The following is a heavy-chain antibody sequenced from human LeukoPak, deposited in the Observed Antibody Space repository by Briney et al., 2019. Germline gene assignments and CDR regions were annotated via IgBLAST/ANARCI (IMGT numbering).Heavy chain of an antibody. CDR1: GFTVSSNY. D-gene: IGHD6-13*01. CDR3: ARGDSSSIDY. V-gene: IGHV3-53*04. Sequence: GGSLRLSCAASGFTVSSNYMSWVRQAPGKGLEWVSVIYSGGSTYYADAVKGRFTISRHNSKNTLYLQMNSLRAEDTAVYYCARGDSSSIDYWGQGTLVTVSS. CDR2: IYSGGST. J-gene: IGHJ4*02.